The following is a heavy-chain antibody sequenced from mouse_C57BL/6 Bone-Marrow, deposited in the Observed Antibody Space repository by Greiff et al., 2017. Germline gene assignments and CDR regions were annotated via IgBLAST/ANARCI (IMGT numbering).Heavy chain of an antibody. Sequence: EVKVVESGGGLVKPGGSLKLSCAASGFTFSSYAMSWVRQTPEKRLEWVATISDGGSYTYYPDNVKGRFTISRDNAKNNLYLQMSQLKSEDTAMYYCARGDDYDDGPYYAMDYWGQGTSVTVSS. J-gene: IGHJ4*01. CDR2: ISDGGSYT. CDR3: ARGDDYDDGPYYAMDY. D-gene: IGHD2-4*01. CDR1: GFTFSSYA. V-gene: IGHV5-4*03.